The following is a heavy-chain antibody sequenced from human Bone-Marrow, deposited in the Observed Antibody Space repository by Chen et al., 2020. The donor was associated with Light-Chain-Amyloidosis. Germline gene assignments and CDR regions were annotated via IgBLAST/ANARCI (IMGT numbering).Heavy chain of an antibody. V-gene: IGHV3-30-3*01. CDR3: AREGGGVEGRPFDY. J-gene: IGHJ4*02. CDR2: ISDYGTKK. D-gene: IGHD3-16*01. CDR1: GFRFRNYA. Sequence: QVQLVASGGGAVQPGRSLRLSCAASGFRFRNYAMHWVRQTPDKGLEWLAVISDYGTKKFYRDSVKGRFTISRDNSKPTLYMAMDTLTVEDTAIYYCAREGGGVEGRPFDYWGQGALVTVSS.